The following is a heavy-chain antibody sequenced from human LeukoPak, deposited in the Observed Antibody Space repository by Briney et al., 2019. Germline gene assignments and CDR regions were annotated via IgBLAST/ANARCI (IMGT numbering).Heavy chain of an antibody. CDR3: ARFSVQNYGVGPDY. V-gene: IGHV5-51*01. CDR2: IFPGGSES. CDR1: GYTFTSYR. D-gene: IGHD4-17*01. Sequence: GESLKISCEGSGYTFTSYRIGGVRQVPGKGLEGMGVIFPGGSESRYSPSFQGQVTFSADKFIGTAYLQWNSLEASDTAIYYCARFSVQNYGVGPDYWGQGTQVTVSS. J-gene: IGHJ4*02.